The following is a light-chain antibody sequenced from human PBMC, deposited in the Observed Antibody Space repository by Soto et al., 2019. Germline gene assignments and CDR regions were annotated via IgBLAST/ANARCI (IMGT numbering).Light chain of an antibody. J-gene: IGLJ3*02. CDR3: QSSDSSLSGWV. V-gene: IGLV1-40*01. CDR1: SSNIGAGYD. Sequence: QLVLTQPPSVSGAPGQRVTISCTGSSSNIGAGYDVHWYQQLPGTAPKLLIYGSTNRPSGVPDRFSGSKSGTSASLAITGLQAEDEGDYYCQSSDSSLSGWVFGGGTKLTVL. CDR2: GST.